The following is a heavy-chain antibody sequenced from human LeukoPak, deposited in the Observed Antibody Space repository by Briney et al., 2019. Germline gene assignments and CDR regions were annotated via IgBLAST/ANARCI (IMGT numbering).Heavy chain of an antibody. Sequence: GGSLRLSCAASGFTFSSYAMHWVRQAPGKGLEWVAVISYDGSNKYHADSVKGRFTISRDNSKNTLYLQMNSLRAEDTAVYYCARESGGDKSTAFDIWGQGTMVTVSS. V-gene: IGHV3-30-3*01. J-gene: IGHJ3*02. CDR1: GFTFSSYA. D-gene: IGHD3-16*01. CDR2: ISYDGSNK. CDR3: ARESGGDKSTAFDI.